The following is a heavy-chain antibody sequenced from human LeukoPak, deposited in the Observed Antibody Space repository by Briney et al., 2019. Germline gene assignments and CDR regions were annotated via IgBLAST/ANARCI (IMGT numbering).Heavy chain of an antibody. Sequence: PGGSLRLSCAASGFTFSSYGMHWVRQAPGKGLEWVAVIWYDGSNKYYADSVKGRFTISRDNSKNTLYLQMNSLRAEDTAVYYCARLEWLLGLDYWGQGTLVTVSS. CDR1: GFTFSSYG. CDR2: IWYDGSNK. V-gene: IGHV3-33*08. J-gene: IGHJ4*02. CDR3: ARLEWLLGLDY. D-gene: IGHD3-3*01.